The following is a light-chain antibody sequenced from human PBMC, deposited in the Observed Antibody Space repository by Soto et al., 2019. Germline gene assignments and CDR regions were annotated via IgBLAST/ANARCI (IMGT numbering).Light chain of an antibody. Sequence: EIVMTQSPATLSVSPGDRATLSYRASQSVSSNLAWYQQKPGQAPRVLGYDVSNRATGIPARFSGSGSGTEFTLTINRLQPEDYAVYCCQQYGRSPWTFGQGTKVDIK. CDR2: DVS. J-gene: IGKJ1*01. V-gene: IGKV3D-15*01. CDR1: QSVSSN. CDR3: QQYGRSPWT.